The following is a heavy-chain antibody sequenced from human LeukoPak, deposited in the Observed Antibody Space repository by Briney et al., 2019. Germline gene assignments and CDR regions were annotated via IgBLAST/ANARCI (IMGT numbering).Heavy chain of an antibody. D-gene: IGHD6-13*01. CDR3: ARDLGAAGTFGNGPLLRDDY. V-gene: IGHV4-4*02. J-gene: IGHJ4*02. Sequence: SETLSLTCAVSGGSISSSNWWSWVRQPPGKGLEWIGEIYHSGSTNYNPSLKSRVTISVDKSKNQFSLKLSSVTAADTAVYYCARDLGAAGTFGNGPLLRDDYWGQGTLVTVSS. CDR1: GGSISSSNW. CDR2: IYHSGST.